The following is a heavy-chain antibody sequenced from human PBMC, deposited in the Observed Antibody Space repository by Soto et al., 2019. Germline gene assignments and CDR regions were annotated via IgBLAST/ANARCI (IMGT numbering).Heavy chain of an antibody. Sequence: ASETLSLTCTVSGGSISSYYWSWIRQPPGKELEWIGYIYYRGSTDYNPSLKSRVNISVDTSKNQFSLKLTSVTAADTAVYYCARDKSTGLFDYWCQGTLVTVSA. V-gene: IGHV4-59*12. CDR3: ARDKSTGLFDY. J-gene: IGHJ4*02. CDR2: IYYRGST. D-gene: IGHD2-8*02. CDR1: GGSISSYY.